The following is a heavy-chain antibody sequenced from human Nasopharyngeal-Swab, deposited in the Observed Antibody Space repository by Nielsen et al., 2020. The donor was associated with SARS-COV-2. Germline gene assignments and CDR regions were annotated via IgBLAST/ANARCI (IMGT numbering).Heavy chain of an antibody. Sequence: SETLSLTCAVSGGSISSNTWWGWVRQTPGMGLEWIGEIIHSGGTNYNPALKSRVTISVDKSKNQLSLEVTSVTAADTAVYYCSRHYYYYMAIWGKGTTVTVSS. J-gene: IGHJ6*03. CDR1: GGSISSNTW. CDR3: SRHYYYYMAI. V-gene: IGHV4-4*02. CDR2: IIHSGGT.